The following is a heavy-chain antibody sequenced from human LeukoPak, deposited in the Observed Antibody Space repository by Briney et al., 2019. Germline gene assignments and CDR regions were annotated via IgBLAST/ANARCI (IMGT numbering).Heavy chain of an antibody. CDR3: LYFWSGSSLVDY. V-gene: IGHV3-15*01. J-gene: IGHJ4*02. D-gene: IGHD3-3*01. CDR2: IKSKTDGGTT. Sequence: GGSLRLSCAASGFTFSNAWMSWVRQALGKGLEWVGRIKSKTDGGTTDYAAPVKGRFSISRDDSKNTLYLEMYSLKTEDTAMYYCLYFWSGSSLVDYWGQGTLVTVSS. CDR1: GFTFSNAW.